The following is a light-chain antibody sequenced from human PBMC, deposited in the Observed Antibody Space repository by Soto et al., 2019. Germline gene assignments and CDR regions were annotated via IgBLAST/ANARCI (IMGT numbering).Light chain of an antibody. CDR1: SSDVGRYDY. CDR3: NSYADSDTYV. CDR2: DVS. Sequence: QSALTQPRSVSGSPGQSVTISCTGTSSDVGRYDYVSWYQHHPGKAPKLIIYDVSHRPSGVPDRFSGSKSGNTASLTVSGLQAEDEADYYCNSYADSDTYVFGTGTQLTVL. V-gene: IGLV2-11*01. J-gene: IGLJ7*01.